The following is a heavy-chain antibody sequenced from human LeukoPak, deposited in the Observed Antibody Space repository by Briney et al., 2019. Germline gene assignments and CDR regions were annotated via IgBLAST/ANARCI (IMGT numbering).Heavy chain of an antibody. Sequence: SETLSLTCTVSGGSISTYYWSWIRQPAGKGLEWIGRIYTSGSTNYNPSLKSRVTMSVDTSKNQFSLKLSSVTAADTAVYYCARVAVGVDSSGYYPFDYWGQGTLVTVSS. V-gene: IGHV4-4*07. J-gene: IGHJ4*02. D-gene: IGHD3-22*01. CDR3: ARVAVGVDSSGYYPFDY. CDR2: IYTSGST. CDR1: GGSISTYY.